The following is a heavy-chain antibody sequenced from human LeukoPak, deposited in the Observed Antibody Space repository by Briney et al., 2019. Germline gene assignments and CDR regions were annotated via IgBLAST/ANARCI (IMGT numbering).Heavy chain of an antibody. CDR1: GFTFSSYA. D-gene: IGHD3-22*01. CDR3: AKDSPGYDSSGYPYYFDY. CDR2: ISGSGGST. Sequence: GGSLRLSCAASGFTFSSYAMSWVRQAPGKGLEWVSAISGSGGSTYYADSVKGRFTISRDNSKNTLYLQMNSLRAEDTAVYYCAKDSPGYDSSGYPYYFDYWGQGTLVTVSS. J-gene: IGHJ4*02. V-gene: IGHV3-23*01.